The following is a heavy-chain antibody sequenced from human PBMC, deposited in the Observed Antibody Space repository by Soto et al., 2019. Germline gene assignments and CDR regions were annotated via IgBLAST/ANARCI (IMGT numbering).Heavy chain of an antibody. CDR3: ARRVIGSSRDFDI. CDR2: ISDGGDLT. V-gene: IGHV3-23*01. D-gene: IGHD3-10*01. J-gene: IGHJ3*02. Sequence: SGGSLRLSCAASGFAFSSHPMSWVRQAPEKGLEWVAGISDGGDLTYNADSVRGRFTISRDNSRNTLYLQMNSLRAEDTAVYYCARRVIGSSRDFDIWGQGTMVTVSS. CDR1: GFAFSSHP.